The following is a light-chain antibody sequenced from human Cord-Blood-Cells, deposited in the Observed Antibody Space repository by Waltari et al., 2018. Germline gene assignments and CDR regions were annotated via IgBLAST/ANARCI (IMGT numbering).Light chain of an antibody. V-gene: IGKV1-5*01. J-gene: IGKJ2*01. CDR2: DAS. Sequence: DIQMTQSPSTLSASVGDRVTITCRASQSISSWLAWYQQKPGKASKLLIYDASSLEIGVPSRFSGSGSGTEFTLTISSLQPDDFATYYCQQYNSYPMYTFGQGTKLEIK. CDR3: QQYNSYPMYT. CDR1: QSISSW.